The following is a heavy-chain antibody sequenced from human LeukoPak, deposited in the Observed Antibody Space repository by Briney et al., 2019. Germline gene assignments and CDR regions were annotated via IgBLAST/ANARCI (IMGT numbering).Heavy chain of an antibody. Sequence: SETLSLTCTVSGDSISSYYWSWIRQPPGKGLEWIGYIYYSGGTDYNPSLKSRVTISVDTSENQFSLKLRSVTAADTAVYYCARHVTISGPYDASDIWGQGTMVTVSP. CDR2: IYYSGGT. J-gene: IGHJ3*02. CDR3: ARHVTISGPYDASDI. V-gene: IGHV4-59*08. D-gene: IGHD5-24*01. CDR1: GDSISSYY.